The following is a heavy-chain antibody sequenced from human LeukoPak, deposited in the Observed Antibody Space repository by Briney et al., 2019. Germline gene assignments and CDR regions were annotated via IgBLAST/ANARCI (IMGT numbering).Heavy chain of an antibody. CDR2: IYYSGST. Sequence: SSETLSLTCTVSGGSISSSSYYWGWIRQPPGKGLEWIGSIYYSGSTYYDPSLKSRVTISVDTSKNQFSLKLSSVTAADTAVYYCARGDLYYDSSGYWFDPWGQGTLVTVSS. D-gene: IGHD3-22*01. J-gene: IGHJ5*02. CDR1: GGSISSSSYY. CDR3: ARGDLYYDSSGYWFDP. V-gene: IGHV4-39*07.